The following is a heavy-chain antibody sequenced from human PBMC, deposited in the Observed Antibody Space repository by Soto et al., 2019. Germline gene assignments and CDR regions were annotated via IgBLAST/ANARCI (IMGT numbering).Heavy chain of an antibody. Sequence: GGSLRLSCVASGFSFRSYWMHWVRQAPGKGLVWVSRVNSDGSGTSYADSVEGRLTISRDNAKNTLYLQMNSLRAEDTAVYNCTRANRRAAIGHLLYGMDVWGQGAT. CDR2: VNSDGSGT. D-gene: IGHD2-2*02. J-gene: IGHJ6*02. CDR3: TRANRRAAIGHLLYGMDV. V-gene: IGHV3-74*01. CDR1: GFSFRSYW.